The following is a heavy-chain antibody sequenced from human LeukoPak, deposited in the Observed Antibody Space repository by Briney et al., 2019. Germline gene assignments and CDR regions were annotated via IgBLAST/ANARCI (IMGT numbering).Heavy chain of an antibody. V-gene: IGHV1-69*01. CDR1: GGTFSSYA. Sequence: GSSVKVSCKASGGTFSSYAINWVRQAPGQGLEWMGGIIPIFGTANYAQKFQGRVTITAVESISTAYMQLSSLRSEDTAVYYCARGWLAETTVVTPYNYWGQGTLVTVSS. J-gene: IGHJ4*02. CDR3: ARGWLAETTVVTPYNY. D-gene: IGHD4-23*01. CDR2: IIPIFGTA.